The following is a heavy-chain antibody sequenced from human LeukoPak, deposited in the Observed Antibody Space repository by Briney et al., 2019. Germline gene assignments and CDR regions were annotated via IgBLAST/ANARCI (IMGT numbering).Heavy chain of an antibody. J-gene: IGHJ6*02. CDR3: ARVTYSSGWTHYYYYYGMDV. D-gene: IGHD6-19*01. Sequence: ASVKVSCKASGYTFTSYGIRWVRQAPGQGLEWMGWISAYNGNTNYAQKLQGRVTMTTDTSTSTAYMELRSLRSDDTAVYYCARVTYSSGWTHYYYYYGMDVWGQGTTVTVSS. V-gene: IGHV1-18*01. CDR1: GYTFTSYG. CDR2: ISAYNGNT.